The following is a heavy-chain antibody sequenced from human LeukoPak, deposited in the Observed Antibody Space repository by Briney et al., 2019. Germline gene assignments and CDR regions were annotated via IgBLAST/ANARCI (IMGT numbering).Heavy chain of an antibody. CDR2: ISSSGSTI. V-gene: IGHV3-11*04. D-gene: IGHD1-1*01. CDR1: GFTFSDYY. J-gene: IGHJ6*03. Sequence: GGSLRLSCAASGFTFSDYYMSWIRQAPGKGLEWVSYISSSGSTIYYADSVKGRFTISRDNAKNSLYLQMNSLRAEDTAVYYCARDQYNWNDARADYYYYMDVWGKGTTVTISS. CDR3: ARDQYNWNDARADYYYYMDV.